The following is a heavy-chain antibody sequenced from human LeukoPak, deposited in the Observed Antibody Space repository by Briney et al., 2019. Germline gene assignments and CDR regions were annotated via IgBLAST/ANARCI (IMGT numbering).Heavy chain of an antibody. CDR3: ARGHMVRGVIIPDDY. V-gene: IGHV1-46*01. CDR1: GYTFTGYY. J-gene: IGHJ4*02. Sequence: ASVKVSCKASGYTFTGYYMHWVRQAPGQGLEWMGIINPSGGSTSYAQKFQGRVTMTRDTSTSTVYMELSSLRSEDTAVYYCARGHMVRGVIIPDDYWGQGTLVTVSS. CDR2: INPSGGST. D-gene: IGHD3-10*01.